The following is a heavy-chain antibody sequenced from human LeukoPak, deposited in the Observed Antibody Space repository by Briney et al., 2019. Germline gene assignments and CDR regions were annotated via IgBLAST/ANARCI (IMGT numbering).Heavy chain of an antibody. D-gene: IGHD6-13*01. Sequence: ASVTVSCKASGGTFSSYAISWVRQAPGQGLEWMGGIIPIFGTANYAQKFQGRVTITADESTSTAYMELSSLRSEDTAVYYCARATIAAADPPDYWGQGTLVTVSS. V-gene: IGHV1-69*13. J-gene: IGHJ4*02. CDR2: IIPIFGTA. CDR3: ARATIAAADPPDY. CDR1: GGTFSSYA.